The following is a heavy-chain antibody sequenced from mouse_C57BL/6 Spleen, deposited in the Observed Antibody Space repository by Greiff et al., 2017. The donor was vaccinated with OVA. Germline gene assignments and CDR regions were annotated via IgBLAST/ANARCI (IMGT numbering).Heavy chain of an antibody. V-gene: IGHV1-61*01. CDR2: IYPSDSET. CDR3: ARYGGEIAFS. D-gene: IGHD6-1*01. CDR1: GYTFTSYW. J-gene: IGHJ2*01. Sequence: VQLQQPGAELVRPWSSVKLSCKASGYTFTSYWMDWVKQRPGQGLEWIGNIYPSDSETHYNQKFKDKATLTVDKSSSTAYMQISSLTDEDAAVYYGARYGGEIAFSWGQGTTLTVSS.